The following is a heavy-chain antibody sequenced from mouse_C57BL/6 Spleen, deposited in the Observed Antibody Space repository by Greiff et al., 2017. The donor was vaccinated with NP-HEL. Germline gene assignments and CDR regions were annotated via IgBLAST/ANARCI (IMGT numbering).Heavy chain of an antibody. J-gene: IGHJ4*01. D-gene: IGHD2-3*01. Sequence: QVQLQQSGAELVRPGASVKLSCKASGYTFTDYYINWVKQRPGQGLEWIARIYPGSGNTYYNEKFKGKATLTAEKSSSTAYMQLSSLTSEDSAVYFCAREMGDGYYAMDYWGQGTSVTVSS. V-gene: IGHV1-76*01. CDR2: IYPGSGNT. CDR3: AREMGDGYYAMDY. CDR1: GYTFTDYY.